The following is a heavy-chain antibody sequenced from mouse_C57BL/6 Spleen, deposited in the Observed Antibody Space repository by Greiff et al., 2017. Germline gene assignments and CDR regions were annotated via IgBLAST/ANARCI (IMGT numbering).Heavy chain of an antibody. J-gene: IGHJ2*01. Sequence: QVQLQQPGAELVRPGSSVKLSCKASGYTFTSYWMQWVKQRPIQGLEWIGNIVPSDSGTHYNQKFKDKATLTVDTSSSTAYMQLNSLTSEASAVYYCARSGKRLGQLDDWGQGTTLTVSS. V-gene: IGHV1-52*01. D-gene: IGHD3-1*01. CDR1: GYTFTSYW. CDR3: ARSGKRLGQLDD. CDR2: IVPSDSGT.